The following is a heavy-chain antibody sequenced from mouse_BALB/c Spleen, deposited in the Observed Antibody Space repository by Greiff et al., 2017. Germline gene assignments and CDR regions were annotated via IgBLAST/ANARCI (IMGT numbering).Heavy chain of an antibody. V-gene: IGHV3-2*02. CDR3: ARDTTPFDY. CDR1: GYSITSDYA. Sequence: EVQLQESGPGLVKPSQSLSLTCTVTGYSITSDYAWNWIRQFPGNKLEWMGYISYSGSTSYNPSLKSRISITRDTSENQFFLQLNSVTTEDTATYYCARDTTPFDYWGQGTTLTVSS. J-gene: IGHJ2*01. D-gene: IGHD5-5*01. CDR2: ISYSGST.